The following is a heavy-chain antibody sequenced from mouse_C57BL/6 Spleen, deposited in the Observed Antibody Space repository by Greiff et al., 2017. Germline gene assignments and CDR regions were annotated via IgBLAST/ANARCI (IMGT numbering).Heavy chain of an antibody. CDR1: W. CDR2: LYPGDGDA. CDR3: AHYGSRGRYAMDD. Sequence: VHLQQSGAELVKPGASVKISYWMNWVKQRPGEGLEWLGQLYPGDGDATYNGKFKGKATLTADKSSSTAYMQLSSLTSEDSAVYFCAHYGSRGRYAMDDWGQGTSVTVSS. J-gene: IGHJ4*01. V-gene: IGHV1-80*01. D-gene: IGHD1-1*01.